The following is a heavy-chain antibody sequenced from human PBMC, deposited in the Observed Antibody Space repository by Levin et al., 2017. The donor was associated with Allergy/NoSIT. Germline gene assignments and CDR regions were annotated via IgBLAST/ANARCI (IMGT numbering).Heavy chain of an antibody. D-gene: IGHD5-24*01. CDR3: AGQLGDSGLHYYYYGMDV. CDR1: GYTFTSYG. V-gene: IGHV1-18*01. CDR2: ISAYNGNT. Sequence: AASVKVSCKASGYTFTSYGISWVRQAPGQGLEWMGWISAYNGNTNYAQKLQGRVTMTTDTSTSTAYMELRSLRSDDTAVYYCAGQLGDSGLHYYYYGMDVWGQGTTVTVSS. J-gene: IGHJ6*02.